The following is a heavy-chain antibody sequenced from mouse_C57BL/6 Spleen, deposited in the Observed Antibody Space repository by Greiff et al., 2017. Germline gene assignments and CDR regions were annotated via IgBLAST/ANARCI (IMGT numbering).Heavy chain of an antibody. D-gene: IGHD2-3*01. CDR1: GFTFSSYA. J-gene: IGHJ3*01. Sequence: EVKLMESGGGLVKPGGSLKLSCAASGFTFSSYAMSWVRQTPEKRLEWVATISDGGSYTYYPDNVKGRFTISRDNAKNNLYLQMSHLKSEDTAMYYCARDGDGSLFWGQGTLVTVSA. CDR3: ARDGDGSLF. V-gene: IGHV5-4*01. CDR2: ISDGGSYT.